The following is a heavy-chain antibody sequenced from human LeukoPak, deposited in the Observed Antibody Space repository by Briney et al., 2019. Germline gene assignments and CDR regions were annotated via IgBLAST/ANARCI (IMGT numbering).Heavy chain of an antibody. D-gene: IGHD2-2*01. J-gene: IGHJ4*02. V-gene: IGHV4-38-2*01. Sequence: SETLSLICAVSGYSISSGYYWGWIRQPPGKGLEWIGSIYHSGSTYYNPSLKSRVTISVDTSKNQFSLKLSSVTAADTAVYYCARGVAPADYWGQGNLVTVSS. CDR1: GYSISSGYY. CDR3: ARGVAPADY. CDR2: IYHSGST.